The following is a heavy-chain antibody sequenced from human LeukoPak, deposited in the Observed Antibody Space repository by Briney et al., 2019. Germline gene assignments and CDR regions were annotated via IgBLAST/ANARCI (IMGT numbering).Heavy chain of an antibody. CDR3: ARDHDDFWTRDNWFDP. D-gene: IGHD3-3*01. J-gene: IGHJ5*02. Sequence: SQTLSLTCAISGDSVSSNSAAWNWIRQSPSRGLEWLGRTYYRSRWYNEYAVSVKSRITINPDTSKNQFSLQLNSVTPEDTAVYYCARDHDDFWTRDNWFDPWGQGTLVTVSS. CDR1: GDSVSSNSAA. CDR2: TYYRSRWYN. V-gene: IGHV6-1*01.